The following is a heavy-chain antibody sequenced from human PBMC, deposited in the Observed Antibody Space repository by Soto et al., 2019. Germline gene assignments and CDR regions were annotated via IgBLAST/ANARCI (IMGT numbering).Heavy chain of an antibody. CDR1: GFTFSSYA. J-gene: IGHJ4*02. V-gene: IGHV3-23*01. Sequence: PGGSLRLSCAASGFTFSSYAMSWVRQAPGKGLEWVSAISGSGGSTYYADSVKGRFTISRDNSRNTLYLQMNSLSAEDTAVYYCAKTPREDTAMVTFDYWGQGTLVTVSS. CDR3: AKTPREDTAMVTFDY. CDR2: ISGSGGST. D-gene: IGHD5-18*01.